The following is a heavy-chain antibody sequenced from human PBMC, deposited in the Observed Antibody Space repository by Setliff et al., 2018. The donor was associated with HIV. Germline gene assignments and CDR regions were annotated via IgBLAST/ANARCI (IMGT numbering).Heavy chain of an antibody. CDR3: ARGLKVGATEAEYFQH. CDR2: MFHSGST. J-gene: IGHJ1*01. CDR1: GYSVSSGYY. Sequence: PSETLSLTCAVSGYSVSSGYYWGWIRQPPGKGLEWIGSMFHSGSTYYNPSLKSRVTMSGDTSKNQFSLKLSSVTAADTAVYYCARGLKVGATEAEYFQHWGQGTLVTVSS. V-gene: IGHV4-38-2*01. D-gene: IGHD1-26*01.